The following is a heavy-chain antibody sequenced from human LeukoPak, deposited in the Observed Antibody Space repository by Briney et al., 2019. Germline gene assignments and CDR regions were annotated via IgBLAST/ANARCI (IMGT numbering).Heavy chain of an antibody. D-gene: IGHD5-18*01. CDR3: ARRSHTAMVYYYYYYGMDV. CDR2: INPNSGNT. CDR1: GHTFTSYD. J-gene: IGHJ6*02. V-gene: IGHV1-8*01. Sequence: GASVKVSCKASGHTFTSYDINWVRQATGQGLEWMGWINPNSGNTGYAQKFQGRVTMTRNTSISTAYMELSSLRSEDTAVYYCARRSHTAMVYYYYYYGMDVWGQGTTVTVSS.